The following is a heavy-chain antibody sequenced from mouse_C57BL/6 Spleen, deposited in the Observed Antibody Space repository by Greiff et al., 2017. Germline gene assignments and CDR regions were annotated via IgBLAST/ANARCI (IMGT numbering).Heavy chain of an antibody. CDR1: GFTFSDYG. Sequence: EVKLMESGGGLVKPGGSLKLSCAASGFTFSDYGMHWVRQAPEKGLEWVAYISSGSSTIYYADTVKGRFTISRDNAKNTLFLQMTSLRSEDTAMYYCARRATTVGVYAMDYWGQGTSVTVSS. CDR3: ARRATTVGVYAMDY. D-gene: IGHD1-1*01. V-gene: IGHV5-17*01. J-gene: IGHJ4*01. CDR2: ISSGSSTI.